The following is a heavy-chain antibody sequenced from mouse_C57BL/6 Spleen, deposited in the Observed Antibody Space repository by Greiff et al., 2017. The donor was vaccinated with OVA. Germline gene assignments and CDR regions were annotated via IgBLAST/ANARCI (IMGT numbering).Heavy chain of an antibody. V-gene: IGHV6-6*01. J-gene: IGHJ1*03. CDR1: GFTFSDAW. D-gene: IGHD1-1*01. Sequence: EVKVEESGGGLVQPGGSMKLSCAASGFTFSDAWMDWVRQSPEKGLEWVAEIRNKANNHATYYAESVKGWFTISRDDSKSSVYLQMNSLRAQDTGIYYCTGNTVVATDWYFDVWGTGTTVTVSS. CDR2: IRNKANNHAT. CDR3: TGNTVVATDWYFDV.